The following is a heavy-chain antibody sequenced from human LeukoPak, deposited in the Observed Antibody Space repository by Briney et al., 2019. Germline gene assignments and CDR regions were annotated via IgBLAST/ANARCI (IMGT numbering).Heavy chain of an antibody. V-gene: IGHV3-30*18. J-gene: IGHJ4*02. CDR1: GFTFSSYG. CDR3: AKLPAITMVRGVTKDY. Sequence: PGGSLRLSCAASGFTFSSYGMHWVRQAPGEGLEWVAVISYDGSNKYYADSVKGRFTISRDNSKNTLYLQMNSLRAEDTAVYYCAKLPAITMVRGVTKDYWGQGTLVTVSS. CDR2: ISYDGSNK. D-gene: IGHD3-10*01.